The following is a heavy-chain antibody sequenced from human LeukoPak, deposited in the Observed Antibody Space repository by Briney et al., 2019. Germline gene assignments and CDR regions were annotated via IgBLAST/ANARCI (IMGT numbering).Heavy chain of an antibody. CDR3: ARQYAHWNPFAG. J-gene: IGHJ4*02. V-gene: IGHV6-1*01. D-gene: IGHD1-1*01. CDR1: GDSVSRNSAA. Sequence: SQTLSLTYAISGDSVSRNSAAWNWIRQSPSRGLEWLGRTYYRSKWYNDYAVSVKSRITINPDTSKNQFSLKLSSVTAADSAIYYCARQYAHWNPFAGWGQGTLVTVSS. CDR2: TYYRSKWYN.